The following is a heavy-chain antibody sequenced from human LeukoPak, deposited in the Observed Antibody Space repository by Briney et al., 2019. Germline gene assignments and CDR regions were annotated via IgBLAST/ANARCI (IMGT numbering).Heavy chain of an antibody. J-gene: IGHJ5*01. CDR1: GDYIKNSGWS. CDR3: AKLTLTGVGGRGWFDF. Sequence: SETLSLTCIISGDYIKNSGWSWAWVRQPPGKELEWIGTMPYDENVSDNEIPSYNPSLKSRVTISADTSKNWLSLKVNSLTATVTSAYDGAKLTLTGVGGRGWFDFWGQGTLVIVSS. V-gene: IGHV4-39*01. CDR2: MPYDENVSDNEIP. D-gene: IGHD3-3*01.